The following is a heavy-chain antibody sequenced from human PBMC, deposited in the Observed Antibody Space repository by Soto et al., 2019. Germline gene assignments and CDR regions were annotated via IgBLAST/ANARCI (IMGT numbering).Heavy chain of an antibody. V-gene: IGHV3-30*18. Sequence: SLRLSCAASGFTVSSFGMHWVRQAPGKGLEWVAVISYDGTEEKYADSVKGRATVSRDNSKNTVYLQMNRLRGDDSAIYYCAKGRFDVVTISPFDHWGQGTLVTVSS. D-gene: IGHD3-3*02. CDR1: GFTVSSFG. CDR2: ISYDGTEE. J-gene: IGHJ4*01. CDR3: AKGRFDVVTISPFDH.